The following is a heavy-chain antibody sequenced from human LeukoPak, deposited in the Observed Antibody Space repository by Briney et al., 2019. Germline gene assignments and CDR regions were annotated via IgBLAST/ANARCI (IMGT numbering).Heavy chain of an antibody. CDR3: AKDPLADSSLTYYFDY. D-gene: IGHD3-3*01. J-gene: IGHJ4*02. CDR1: GFTFSSYG. Sequence: GGSLRLSCAASGFTFSSYGMHWVRQAPGKGLEWVAVISYDGSNKYYADSVRARFTIPRDNSKNTLYLQMNSLRAEDTAVYYCAKDPLADSSLTYYFDYWGQGTLVTVSS. V-gene: IGHV3-30*18. CDR2: ISYDGSNK.